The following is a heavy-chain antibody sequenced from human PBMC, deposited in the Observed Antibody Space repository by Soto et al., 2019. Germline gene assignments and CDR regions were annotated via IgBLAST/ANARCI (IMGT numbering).Heavy chain of an antibody. Sequence: PSETLSLTCTVSGGSISSYYWSWIRQPPGKGLEWIGYIYYSGSTNYNPSLKSRVTISVDTSKNQFSLKLSSVTAADTAVYYCARVGYCSSTSCYPYYYYYMDVWGKGTTVTVSS. CDR1: GGSISSYY. CDR3: ARVGYCSSTSCYPYYYYYMDV. V-gene: IGHV4-59*01. J-gene: IGHJ6*03. CDR2: IYYSGST. D-gene: IGHD2-2*01.